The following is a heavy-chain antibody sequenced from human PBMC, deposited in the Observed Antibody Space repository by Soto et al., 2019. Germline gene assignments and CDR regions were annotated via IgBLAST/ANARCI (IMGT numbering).Heavy chain of an antibody. CDR3: TTPIVPAADDNWFDP. D-gene: IGHD2-2*01. J-gene: IGHJ5*02. CDR2: IKSKTDGGTT. CDR1: GFTFSNAW. Sequence: GGSLRLSCAASGFTFSNAWMSWVRQAPGKGLEWVGRIKSKTDGGTTDYAAPVKGRFTISRDDSKNTLYLQMNSLKTEDTAVYYCTTPIVPAADDNWFDPWGQGTLVTVSS. V-gene: IGHV3-15*01.